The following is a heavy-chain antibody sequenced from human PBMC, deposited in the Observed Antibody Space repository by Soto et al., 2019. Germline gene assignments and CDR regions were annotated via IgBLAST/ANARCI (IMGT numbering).Heavy chain of an antibody. CDR3: ARDLPGTGIDY. Sequence: QVQLVESGGGVVQPGRSLRLSCAASGFTFSSYGMHWVRKAPGKGLEWVAVIWYDGSNKYYADSVKGRFTISRDNSKNTLYLQMNSLRAEDTAVYYCARDLPGTGIDYWGQGTLVTVSS. J-gene: IGHJ4*02. CDR1: GFTFSSYG. V-gene: IGHV3-33*01. D-gene: IGHD1-1*01. CDR2: IWYDGSNK.